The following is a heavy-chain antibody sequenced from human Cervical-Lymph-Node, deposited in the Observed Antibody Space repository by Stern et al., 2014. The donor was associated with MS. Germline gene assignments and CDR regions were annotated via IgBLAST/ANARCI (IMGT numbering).Heavy chain of an antibody. D-gene: IGHD1-7*01. Sequence: QVQLQESGPGLVKPSETLSLTCTVSGGSISSSSYYWGWIRQPPGKGLEWIGSIYYSGSTYYNPSLKSRVTISVDTPKNQFSLKLSSVTAADTAVYYCASLRLELRPYDAFDIWGQGTMVTVSS. J-gene: IGHJ3*02. CDR2: IYYSGST. CDR3: ASLRLELRPYDAFDI. CDR1: GGSISSSSYY. V-gene: IGHV4-39*01.